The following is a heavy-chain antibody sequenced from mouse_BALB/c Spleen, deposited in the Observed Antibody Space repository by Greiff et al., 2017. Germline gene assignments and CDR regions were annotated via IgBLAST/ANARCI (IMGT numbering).Heavy chain of an antibody. CDR2: INPGSGGT. J-gene: IGHJ3*01. V-gene: IGHV1-54*01. D-gene: IGHD2-1*01. CDR3: ARYGHYVAWFAY. CDR1: GYAFPNFL. Sequence: VKLVGSGAELVRPGTSVKVSCKASGYAFPNFLIEWVKQRPGPGLEWIGVINPGSGGTKYNEKFKGKATLTADKSSSTAYMPLSSLTSDDSAVYFCARYGHYVAWFAYWGQGTLVTVSA.